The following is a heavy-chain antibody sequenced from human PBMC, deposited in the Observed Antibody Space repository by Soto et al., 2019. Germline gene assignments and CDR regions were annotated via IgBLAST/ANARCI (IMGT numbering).Heavy chain of an antibody. CDR2: IYYSGST. V-gene: IGHV4-31*03. Sequence: SETLSLTCTVSGGSISSGGYYWSWIRQHPGKGLEWIGYIYYSGSTYYNPSLKSRVTISVDTSKNQFSLKLSSVTAADTAVYYCAREPGHQLLYIGMDVWGQGTTVTVSS. J-gene: IGHJ6*02. CDR1: GGSISSGGYY. D-gene: IGHD2-2*02. CDR3: AREPGHQLLYIGMDV.